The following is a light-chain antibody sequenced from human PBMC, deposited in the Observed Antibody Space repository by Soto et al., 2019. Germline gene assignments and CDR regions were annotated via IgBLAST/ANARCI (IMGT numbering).Light chain of an antibody. Sequence: QSALTQPASVSGSPGQSISISCTGSSSDVGGYNYVSWYQQHPGKAPKLMIYDVNNRPSGVSNRFSGSRSGNTASLTISGLQAEDEADYYRSSSTSSSTVVFGGGTKLTVL. CDR3: SSSTSSSTVV. CDR1: SSDVGGYNY. J-gene: IGLJ2*01. V-gene: IGLV2-14*01. CDR2: DVN.